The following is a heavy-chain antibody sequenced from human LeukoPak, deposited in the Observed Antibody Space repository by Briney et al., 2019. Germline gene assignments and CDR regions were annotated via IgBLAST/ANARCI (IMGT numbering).Heavy chain of an antibody. Sequence: GGSLRLSCIASGFTFSGDAMNWIRLVPGKGLEWVSAISGSGAHTFYADSVKGRFTVSRDNFNHTLYLQMNSLRVEDTAIYYCARDWFNDYWGQGTLVTVSS. CDR2: ISGSGAHT. CDR3: ARDWFNDY. V-gene: IGHV3-23*01. J-gene: IGHJ4*02. CDR1: GFTFSGDA. D-gene: IGHD3-9*01.